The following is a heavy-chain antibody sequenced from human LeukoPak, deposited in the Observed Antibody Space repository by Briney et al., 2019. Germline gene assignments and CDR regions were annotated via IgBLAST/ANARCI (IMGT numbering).Heavy chain of an antibody. CDR2: ISSSSSYI. D-gene: IGHD2-15*01. V-gene: IGHV3-21*01. CDR1: GFTFSSYS. J-gene: IGHJ4*02. CDR3: ARCFWVAATPASDY. Sequence: KPGGSLRLPCAASGFTFSSYSMNWVRQAPGKGLEWVSSISSSSSYIYYADSVKGRFTISRDNAKNSLYLQMNSLRAEDTAVYYCARCFWVAATPASDYWGQGTLVTVSS.